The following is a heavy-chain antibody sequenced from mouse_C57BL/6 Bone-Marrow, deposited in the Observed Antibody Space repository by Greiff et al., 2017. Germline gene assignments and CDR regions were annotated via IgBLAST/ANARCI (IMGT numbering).Heavy chain of an antibody. CDR1: GYTFTDYY. V-gene: IGHV1-26*01. CDR2: INPNNGGT. CDR3: ASQTIVTTRYYAIDY. D-gene: IGHD2-5*01. Sequence: EVQLQQSGPELVKPGASVKISCKASGYTFTDYYMNWVKQSHGKSLEWIGEINPNNGGTRYNQKFKGKAKLTVDKSSSTAYMEFRSLTSEDSAVYYCASQTIVTTRYYAIDYWGQGTSVTVSS. J-gene: IGHJ4*01.